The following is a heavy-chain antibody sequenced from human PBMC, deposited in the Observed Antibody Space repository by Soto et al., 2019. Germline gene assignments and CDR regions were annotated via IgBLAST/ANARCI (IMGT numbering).Heavy chain of an antibody. CDR1: GYTFTSYY. CDR2: INPSGGST. Sequence: QVQLVQSGAEVKKPGASVKVSCKASGYTFTSYYMHWVRQAPGQGLEWMGIINPSGGSTSYAQKFPGRVTMTRDTSTSTVYMELSSLRSEDTAVYYCARDRATVTQLGWYFDLWGRGTLVTVSS. D-gene: IGHD4-17*01. V-gene: IGHV1-46*01. J-gene: IGHJ2*01. CDR3: ARDRATVTQLGWYFDL.